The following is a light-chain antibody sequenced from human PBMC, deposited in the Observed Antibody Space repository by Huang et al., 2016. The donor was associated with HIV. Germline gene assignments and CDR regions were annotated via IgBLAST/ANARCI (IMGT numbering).Light chain of an antibody. J-gene: IGKJ5*01. V-gene: IGKV2-28*01. CDR3: MQALQTIT. CDR2: LGS. Sequence: DIVMTQSPLSLPVTPGEPSSISCKSSQSLLHSNGYTYLDWYLQKPGQSPQLLIYLGSNRASGVPDRFSGSGSGTDFTLQISRVEAEDVGVYYCMQALQTITFGQGTRLEIE. CDR1: QSLLHSNGYTY.